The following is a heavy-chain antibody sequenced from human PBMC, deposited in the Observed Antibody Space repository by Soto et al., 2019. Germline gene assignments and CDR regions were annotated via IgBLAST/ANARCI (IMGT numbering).Heavy chain of an antibody. CDR2: IWYDGSNK. D-gene: IGHD3-22*01. CDR3: ERADSLGSHYYYGMDV. V-gene: IGHV3-33*01. J-gene: IGHJ6*02. CDR1: GVTFSSYG. Sequence: QVQLVESGGGVVQPGRSLRLSCAASGVTFSSYGMHWVRQAPGKGLEWVAVIWYDGSNKYYADSVKGRFTISRDNSKNALYLHMNSLRAEDTAVYYWERADSLGSHYYYGMDVWGQGTTVTVSS.